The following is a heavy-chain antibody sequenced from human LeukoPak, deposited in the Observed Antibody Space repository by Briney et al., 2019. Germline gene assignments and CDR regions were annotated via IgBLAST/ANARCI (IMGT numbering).Heavy chain of an antibody. D-gene: IGHD6-13*01. CDR2: INHSGST. J-gene: IGHJ5*02. CDR1: GGSFSGYY. Sequence: SETLSLTCAVYGGSFSGYYWSWIRQPPGKGLEWIGEINHSGSTYYNPSLKSRVTISVDTSKNQFSLKLSSVTAADTAVYYCAGKIAAAGLDLDWFDPWGQGTLVTVSS. CDR3: AGKIAAAGLDLDWFDP. V-gene: IGHV4-34*01.